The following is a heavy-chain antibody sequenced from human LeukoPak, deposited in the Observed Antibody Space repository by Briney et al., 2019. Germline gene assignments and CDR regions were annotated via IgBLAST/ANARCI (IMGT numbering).Heavy chain of an antibody. J-gene: IGHJ4*02. V-gene: IGHV3-74*01. CDR1: GFSFSSYW. CDR3: AKDGSSWDFDY. D-gene: IGHD6-13*01. Sequence: GGSLRLSCAASGFSFSSYWMHWVRQAPGRGLVWVSRINSDGSSTSYADSVRGRFTISRDNAKNTLYLQTNSLRVEDTAVYYCAKDGSSWDFDYWGQGTLVTVSS. CDR2: INSDGSST.